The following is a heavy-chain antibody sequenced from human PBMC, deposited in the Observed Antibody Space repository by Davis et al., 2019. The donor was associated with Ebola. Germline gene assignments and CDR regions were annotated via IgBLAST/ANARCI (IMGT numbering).Heavy chain of an antibody. V-gene: IGHV4-30-2*01. D-gene: IGHD3-3*01. J-gene: IGHJ5*02. CDR1: GGSISSGGYS. CDR3: ARVHDFWSGYYYGWFDP. Sequence: PSETLSLTCAVSGGSISSGGYSWSWIRQPPGKGLEWIGYIYHSGSTYYNPSLKSRVTISVDRSKNQFSLKLSSVTAADTAVYYCARVHDFWSGYYYGWFDPWGQGTLVTVSS. CDR2: IYHSGST.